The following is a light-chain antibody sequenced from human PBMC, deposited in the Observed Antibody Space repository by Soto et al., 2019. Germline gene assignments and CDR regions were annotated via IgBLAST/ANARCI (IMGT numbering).Light chain of an antibody. CDR3: CSYAG. V-gene: IGLV2-23*01. J-gene: IGLJ2*01. CDR1: SSDVGSYNL. Sequence: QSVLTQPASVSGSPGQSITISCTGTSSDVGSYNLVSWYQQHPGKAPKLMIYEGSKRPSWVSNRFSGSKSGNTAALTISGLQAEDEADYYGCSYAGFGGGTKLTVL. CDR2: EGS.